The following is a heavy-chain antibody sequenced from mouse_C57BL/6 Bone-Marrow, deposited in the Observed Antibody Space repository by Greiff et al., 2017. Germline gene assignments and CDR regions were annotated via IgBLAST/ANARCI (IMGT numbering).Heavy chain of an antibody. J-gene: IGHJ2*01. CDR1: GYTFTSYW. D-gene: IGHD1-1*01. V-gene: IGHV1-64*01. CDR3: ASITTVVEVDD. Sequence: QVHVKQPGAELVKPGASVKLSCKASGYTFTSYWMHWVKQRPGQGLEWIGMIHPNSGSTNYNEKFKSKATLTVDKSSSTAYMQLSSLTSEDSAVYYCASITTVVEVDDWGQGTTLTVSA. CDR2: IHPNSGST.